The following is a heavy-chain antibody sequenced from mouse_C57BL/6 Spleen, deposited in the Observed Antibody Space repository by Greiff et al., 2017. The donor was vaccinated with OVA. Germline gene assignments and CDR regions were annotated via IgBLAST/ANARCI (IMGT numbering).Heavy chain of an antibody. CDR1: GYTFTDYY. V-gene: IGHV1-26*01. CDR3: APIYYGNYDFDY. D-gene: IGHD2-1*01. CDR2: INPNNGGT. Sequence: EVQLQQSGPELVKPGASVKISCKASGYTFTDYYMNWVKQSHGKSLEWIGDINPNNGGTSYNQKFKGKATLTVDKSSSTAYMELRSLTSEDSAVYYCAPIYYGNYDFDYWGQGTTLTVSS. J-gene: IGHJ2*01.